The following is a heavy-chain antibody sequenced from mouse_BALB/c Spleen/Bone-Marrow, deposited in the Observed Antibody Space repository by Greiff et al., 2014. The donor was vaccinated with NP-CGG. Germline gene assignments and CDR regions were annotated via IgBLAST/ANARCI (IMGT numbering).Heavy chain of an antibody. J-gene: IGHJ1*01. D-gene: IGHD1-1*01. CDR3: ARYYYGSSYWYFDV. CDR2: ISYSGST. V-gene: IGHV3-8*02. CDR1: GDSITSGY. Sequence: EVQLQQSGPSLVKPSQTLSLTCSVTGDSITSGYWNWIRKFPGNKLEYMGYISYSGSTYYNPSLKSRISITRDTSKNQYYLQLNSVTTEDTATYYCARYYYGSSYWYFDVWGAGTPVTVSS.